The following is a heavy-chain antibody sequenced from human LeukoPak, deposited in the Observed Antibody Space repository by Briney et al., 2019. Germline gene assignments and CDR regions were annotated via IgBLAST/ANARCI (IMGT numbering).Heavy chain of an antibody. CDR1: GYTFTSYA. CDR3: ARDMGWFGEPYFDY. Sequence: ASVKVSCKASGYTFTSYAMHWVRQAPGQRLEWMGWINAGNGNTKYSQKFQGRVTITRDTSASTAYMELSSLRSEDTAVYYCARDMGWFGEPYFDYWGQGTLVTVSS. D-gene: IGHD3-10*01. CDR2: INAGNGNT. J-gene: IGHJ4*02. V-gene: IGHV1-3*01.